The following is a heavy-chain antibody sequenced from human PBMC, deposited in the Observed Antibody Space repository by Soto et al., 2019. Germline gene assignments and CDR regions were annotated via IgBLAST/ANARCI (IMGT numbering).Heavy chain of an antibody. D-gene: IGHD1-1*01. J-gene: IGHJ5*02. V-gene: IGHV4-59*08. CDR2: IYYSGST. CDR1: GGSISSYY. Sequence: SETLSLTCTVSGGSISSYYWSWIRQPPGKGLEWIGYIYYSGSTNYNPSLKSRVTISVDTSKNQFSLKLSSVTAADTAVYYCARPRERGNWFGPWGQGTLVTVSS. CDR3: ARPRERGNWFGP.